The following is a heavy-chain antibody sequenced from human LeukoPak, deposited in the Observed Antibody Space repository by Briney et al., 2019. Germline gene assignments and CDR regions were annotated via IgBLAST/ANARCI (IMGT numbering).Heavy chain of an antibody. Sequence: GGSLRLSCAASGFTFSSYSMTWVRQAPGKGLEWVSSISSSSSYIYYADSVKGRFTISRDNAKNSLYLQMNSLRAEDTAVYYCARDLIIWGASLLGAFDIWGQGTMVTVSS. V-gene: IGHV3-21*01. CDR3: ARDLIIWGASLLGAFDI. CDR2: ISSSSSYI. J-gene: IGHJ3*02. CDR1: GFTFSSYS. D-gene: IGHD3-16*01.